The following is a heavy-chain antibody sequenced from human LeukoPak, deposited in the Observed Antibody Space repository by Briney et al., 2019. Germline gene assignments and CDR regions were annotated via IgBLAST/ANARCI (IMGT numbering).Heavy chain of an antibody. CDR2: IYYSGST. V-gene: IGHV4-39*01. CDR1: GGSISSSSYY. CDR3: GRRWGGGAFDI. J-gene: IGHJ3*02. D-gene: IGHD3-16*01. Sequence: SETLSLTCTVSGGSISSSSYYWGWIRQPPGKGLEWIGSIYYSGSTYYNPSLKSRVTISVDTSKNQFSLKLSSVTAADTAVYYCGRRWGGGAFDIWGQGTMVTVSS.